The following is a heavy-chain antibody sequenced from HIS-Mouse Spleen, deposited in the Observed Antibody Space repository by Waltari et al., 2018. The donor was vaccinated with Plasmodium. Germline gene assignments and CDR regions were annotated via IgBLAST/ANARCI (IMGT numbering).Heavy chain of an antibody. CDR2: ISYDGSNK. V-gene: IGHV3-30*18. D-gene: IGHD3-16*01. CDR3: AKAQGVINFDY. J-gene: IGHJ4*02. CDR1: GFTLRRYG. Sequence: QVQLVESGGGVVQPGRSLRLACAASGFTLRRYGMHWVRQAPGKGLEWVAVISYDGSNKYYADSVKGRFTISRDNSKNTLYLQMNSLRAEDTAVYYCAKAQGVINFDYWGQGTLVTVSS.